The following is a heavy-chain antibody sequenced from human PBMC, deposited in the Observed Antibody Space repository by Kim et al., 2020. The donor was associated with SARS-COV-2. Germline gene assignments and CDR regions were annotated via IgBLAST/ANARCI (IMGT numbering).Heavy chain of an antibody. Sequence: GGSLRLSCAASGFTFSSYEMNWVRQAPGKGLEWVSYISSSGSTIYYADSVKGRFTISRDNAKTSLYLQMNSLRAEDTAVYYCARDLEGAPGYYYYGMDVWGQGTTVTVSS. CDR3: ARDLEGAPGYYYYGMDV. V-gene: IGHV3-48*03. J-gene: IGHJ6*02. CDR2: ISSSGSTI. CDR1: GFTFSSYE. D-gene: IGHD1-26*01.